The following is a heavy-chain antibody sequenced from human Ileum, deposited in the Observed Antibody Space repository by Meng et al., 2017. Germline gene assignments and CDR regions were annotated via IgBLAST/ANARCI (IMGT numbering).Heavy chain of an antibody. CDR3: ARDIAAAGSDWYFDL. CDR2: INAGNGNR. D-gene: IGHD6-13*01. CDR1: GYTFTTYA. Sequence: QAQLVQPGAEGKKPGASVKVSCKASGYTFTTYAMHWVRQAPGQGLEWMGWINAGNGNRKYSQKFLGRVTITRDTSASTAYMELSSLRSEDTAVYYCARDIAAAGSDWYFDLWGRGTLVTVSS. V-gene: IGHV1-3*01. J-gene: IGHJ2*01.